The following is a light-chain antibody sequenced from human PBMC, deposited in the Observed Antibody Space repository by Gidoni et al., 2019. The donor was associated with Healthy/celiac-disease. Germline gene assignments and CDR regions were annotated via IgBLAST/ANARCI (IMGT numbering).Light chain of an antibody. CDR3: QQSYSIPNT. CDR2: AAS. CDR1: QSISSY. V-gene: IGKV1-39*01. Sequence: DIQMTQSPSSLSASIGDRLTITCRASQSISSYLNWYQQKPGKAPKLLIYAASSLQSGVPSRFSGSGSGTDFTLTISSLQPEDFATYYCQQSYSIPNTFXXXTKLEIK. J-gene: IGKJ2*01.